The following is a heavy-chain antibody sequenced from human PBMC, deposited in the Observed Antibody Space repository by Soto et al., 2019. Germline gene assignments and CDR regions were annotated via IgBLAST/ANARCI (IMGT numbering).Heavy chain of an antibody. J-gene: IGHJ4*02. CDR1: GGGNLRDYR. CDR3: ARGRDGYNFGAVY. D-gene: IGHD5-12*01. CDR2: IIPKLGSA. Sequence: SVKVPCKASGGGNLRDYRTTWVRRAPGQGLEWMGGIIPKLGSANYAQNFQGRVTITADESTNTVYMELRSLRSDDTAVYYCARGRDGYNFGAVYWGQGTPVTVSS. V-gene: IGHV1-69*13.